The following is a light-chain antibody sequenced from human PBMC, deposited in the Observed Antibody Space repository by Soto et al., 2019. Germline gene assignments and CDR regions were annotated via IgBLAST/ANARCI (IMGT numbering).Light chain of an antibody. V-gene: IGKV1-39*01. CDR3: QQSYSTSLT. J-gene: IGKJ4*01. CDR2: AAS. CDR1: KAIGSS. Sequence: IQLTQYPSYLSSSLGDRVTITCRASKAIGSSFAWYQQKPGKAPKLLIYAASSLQSGVPSRFSGSGSGTDGTITISSLKTEDGATYYCQQSYSTSLTFGGGTKVDIK.